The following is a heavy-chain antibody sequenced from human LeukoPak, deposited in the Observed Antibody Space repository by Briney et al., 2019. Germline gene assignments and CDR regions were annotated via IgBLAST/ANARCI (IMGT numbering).Heavy chain of an antibody. Sequence: SETLSLTCTVSGGSISSYYWSWIRQPPGKGLEWIGYIYYSGSTYYNPSLKSRVTISVDTSKNQFSLKLSSVTAADTAVYYCARGVSSSAGGFDPWGQGTLVTVSS. V-gene: IGHV4-59*12. CDR1: GGSISSYY. CDR3: ARGVSSSAGGFDP. J-gene: IGHJ5*02. CDR2: IYYSGST. D-gene: IGHD6-6*01.